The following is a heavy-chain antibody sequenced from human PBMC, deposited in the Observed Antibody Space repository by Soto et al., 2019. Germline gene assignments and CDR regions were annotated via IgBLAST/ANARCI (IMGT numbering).Heavy chain of an antibody. CDR3: ARGRSLNWNWFDR. CDR2: IFPNSGAT. J-gene: IGHJ5*02. V-gene: IGHV1-2*02. Sequence: GASVKVSCKASGYVFTGFYLHWVRQAPVQGLEWMGWIFPNSGATNYAQKFQGRVTLTRDTSLSTGYMYLTRLTSDDTAVYYCARGRSLNWNWFDRWGQGTLVTFSS. CDR1: GYVFTGFY. D-gene: IGHD2-8*02.